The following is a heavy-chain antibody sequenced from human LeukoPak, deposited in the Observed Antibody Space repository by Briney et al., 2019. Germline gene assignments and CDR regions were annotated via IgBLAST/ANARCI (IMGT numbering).Heavy chain of an antibody. CDR3: AKERPISVAGPRWFDP. CDR2: ISGSAGST. CDR1: GFIFSSHS. J-gene: IGHJ5*02. Sequence: GGSLRLSCAASGFIFSSHSMSWVRQAPGKGLEWVSAISGSAGSTYYADYVKGRFTISRDNSKNTLYLQMNSLRAEDTAVYYCAKERPISVAGPRWFDPWGQGTLVTVSS. V-gene: IGHV3-23*01. D-gene: IGHD6-19*01.